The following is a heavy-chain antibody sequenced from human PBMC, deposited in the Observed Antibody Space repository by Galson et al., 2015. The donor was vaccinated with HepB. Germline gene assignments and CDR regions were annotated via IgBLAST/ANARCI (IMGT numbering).Heavy chain of an antibody. V-gene: IGHV1-8*02. CDR1: GYTFGSYD. D-gene: IGHD3/OR15-3a*01. CDR3: ARRTTVRDWYTAFDL. Sequence: SVKVSCKASGYTFGSYDINWVRQASGQGLGWMGWMNPNSGNTVYTQKFQGRITMTRSTSISTAYMDLSSLGPDDTAIYYCARRTTVRDWYTAFDLWGQGTLVTVSS. J-gene: IGHJ4*02. CDR2: MNPNSGNT.